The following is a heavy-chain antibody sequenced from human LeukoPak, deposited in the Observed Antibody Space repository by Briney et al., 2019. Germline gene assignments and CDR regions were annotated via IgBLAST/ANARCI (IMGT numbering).Heavy chain of an antibody. V-gene: IGHV1-2*02. J-gene: IGHJ4*02. CDR3: ATDYGGNSIRIGY. Sequence: ASVKVSFKASGSTFTGYYIHLRRQAPGQGLEWMGWIDPKRGGTNYAQKFQGRVTMSRDTSISTAYMEVSRLRSDDTAVYYCATDYGGNSIRIGYWGQGTLVTVSS. D-gene: IGHD4-23*01. CDR2: IDPKRGGT. CDR1: GSTFTGYY.